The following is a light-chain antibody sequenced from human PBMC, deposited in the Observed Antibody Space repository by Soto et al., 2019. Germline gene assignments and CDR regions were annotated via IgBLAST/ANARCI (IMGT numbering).Light chain of an antibody. CDR2: GAS. V-gene: IGKV3-20*01. Sequence: EIVLTQSPDTLSLSPGERATLSCRSSESVSTSYLAWYQQKPGQAPRLLIYGASGRATVIPDRFSVSASGKDFTLTISRLEPEDFAVYYCQHYGTSALFGPGTKVDIK. J-gene: IGKJ3*01. CDR1: ESVSTSY. CDR3: QHYGTSAL.